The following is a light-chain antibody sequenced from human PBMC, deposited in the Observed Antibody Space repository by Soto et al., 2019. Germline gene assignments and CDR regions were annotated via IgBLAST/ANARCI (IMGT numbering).Light chain of an antibody. CDR3: SSNTSSTTLVV. V-gene: IGLV2-14*01. Sequence: QSALTQPASVSGSPGQSITISCTGTSSDVGAYNYVSWYQLHPGKAPKLMISEVSNRPSGVSNRFSASKSGNTASLTISGLQAEDEADYYCSSNTSSTTLVVFGGGTKLTVL. CDR2: EVS. CDR1: SSDVGAYNY. J-gene: IGLJ2*01.